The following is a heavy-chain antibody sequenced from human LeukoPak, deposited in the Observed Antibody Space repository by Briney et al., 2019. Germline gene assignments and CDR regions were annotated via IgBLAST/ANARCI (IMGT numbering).Heavy chain of an antibody. D-gene: IGHD5-12*01. V-gene: IGHV3-7*01. CDR3: AREILPIYSGHFDY. CDR2: IKQDGSEK. Sequence: GGSLRLSCAASGFTFSSYWMSWVRQAPGKGLEWVANIKQDGSEKYYVDSVKGRFTISRDNAKNSLYLQMNSLRAEDTAVYYCAREILPIYSGHFDYWGQGTLVTVSS. J-gene: IGHJ4*02. CDR1: GFTFSSYW.